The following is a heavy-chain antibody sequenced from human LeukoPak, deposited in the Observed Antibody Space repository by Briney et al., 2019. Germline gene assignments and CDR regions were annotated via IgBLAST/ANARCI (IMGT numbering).Heavy chain of an antibody. CDR1: GFTFSSSA. CDR3: AAERETIQGYYYMDV. CDR2: IVVGSGNA. Sequence: ASVKVSCKASGFTFSSSAMQWVRQARGQRLEWIGWIVVGSGNANYAQKFQERVTITRDMSTSTAYMELSSLRSEDTAVYYCAAERETIQGYYYMDVWGKGTTVTVSS. J-gene: IGHJ6*03. D-gene: IGHD1-7*01. V-gene: IGHV1-58*02.